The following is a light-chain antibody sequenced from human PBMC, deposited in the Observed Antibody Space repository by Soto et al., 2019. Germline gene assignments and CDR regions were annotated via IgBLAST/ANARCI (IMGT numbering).Light chain of an antibody. J-gene: IGKJ1*01. CDR3: HQYSSSRRT. CDR2: GAS. Sequence: IVLTQSPGTLSLSPGERVTLSCRASQSVSSNFLAWYQQKPGQAPRLLIYGASNRAAGIPDRFSGSGSGTDFTLTISRLEPEDFAVYYCHQYSSSRRTFGQGTKVEIK. V-gene: IGKV3-20*01. CDR1: QSVSSNF.